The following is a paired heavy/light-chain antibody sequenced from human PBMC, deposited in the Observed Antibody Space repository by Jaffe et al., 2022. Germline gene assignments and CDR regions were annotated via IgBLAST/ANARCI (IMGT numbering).Heavy chain of an antibody. CDR2: INEDGSGK. V-gene: IGHV3-7*05. D-gene: IGHD6-19*01. CDR1: GFTFNSHW. CDR3: ARIDWAVAPAWHFAL. J-gene: IGHJ2*01. Sequence: EVQLEESGGGLVQPGGSLTLSCTASGFTFNSHWMSWVRQAPGKGLEWVANINEDGSGKHPVDSVRGRFTISRDNAKNSLYLQMSSLRAEDTAVYYCARIDWAVAPAWHFALWGRGTLVTVSS.
Light chain of an antibody. CDR3: QQSHSFPIT. J-gene: IGKJ5*01. CDR2: SAS. V-gene: IGKV1-39*01. CDR1: QSVSSY. Sequence: DIQMTQSPSSLSASVGDRVTITCRASQSVSSYLNWYQQRPGKAPKLLIHSASSLQSGVPSRFSGSGSGTDFTLTINSPQPEDFATYYCQQSHSFPITFGQGTRLEIK.